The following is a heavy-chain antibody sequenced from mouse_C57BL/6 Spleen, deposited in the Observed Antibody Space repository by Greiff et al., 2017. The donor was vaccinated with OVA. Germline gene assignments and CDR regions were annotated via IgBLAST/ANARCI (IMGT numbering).Heavy chain of an antibody. J-gene: IGHJ3*01. Sequence: EVQLVESGGGLVKPGGSLKLSCAASGFTFSDYGMHWVRQAPEKGLEWVAYISSGSSTIYYADTVKGRFTISRDNAKNTLFLQMTSLRSEDTAMYYCARPSYYSNYGWFAYWGQGTLVTVSA. D-gene: IGHD2-5*01. CDR1: GFTFSDYG. CDR2: ISSGSSTI. CDR3: ARPSYYSNYGWFAY. V-gene: IGHV5-17*01.